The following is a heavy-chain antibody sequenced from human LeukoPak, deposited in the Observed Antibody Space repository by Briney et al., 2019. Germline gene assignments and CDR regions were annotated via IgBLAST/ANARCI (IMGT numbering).Heavy chain of an antibody. V-gene: IGHV4-59*01. J-gene: IGHJ4*02. D-gene: IGHD4-23*01. CDR2: IYYSGST. CDR3: ARAPGSDYGGNSFDY. Sequence: SETLSLTCTVSGGSISSYYWSWIRQPPEKGLEWIGYIYYSGSTNYNPSLKSRVTISVDTSKNQFSLKLSSVTAADTAVYYCARAPGSDYGGNSFDYWGQGTLVTVSS. CDR1: GGSISSYY.